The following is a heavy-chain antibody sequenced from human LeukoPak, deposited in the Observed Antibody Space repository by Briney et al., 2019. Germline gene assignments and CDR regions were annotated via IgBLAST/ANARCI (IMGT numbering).Heavy chain of an antibody. J-gene: IGHJ4*02. CDR1: GGSLSSSTW. Sequence: SETLSLTCTVSGGSLSSSTWWNWVRQPPGKGLEWIGQIYHSGTTNYNPSLKSRVSISVDESKNQFSLNLTSVTAADTAVYFCARHPNYYGSGWGQGIQVTVSS. CDR3: ARHPNYYGSG. D-gene: IGHD3-10*01. V-gene: IGHV4-4*02. CDR2: IYHSGTT.